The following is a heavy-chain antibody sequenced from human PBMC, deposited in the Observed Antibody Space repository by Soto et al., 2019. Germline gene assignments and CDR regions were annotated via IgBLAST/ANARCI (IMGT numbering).Heavy chain of an antibody. Sequence: ASVKVSCKASGYTFTSYGISWVRQAPGQGLEWMGWISAYNGNANYAQKLQGRVTMTTDTSTSTAYMELRSLRSDDTAVYYCARDRPSGSRVGMDVWGQGTTVTVSS. D-gene: IGHD2-15*01. J-gene: IGHJ6*02. V-gene: IGHV1-18*01. CDR3: ARDRPSGSRVGMDV. CDR1: GYTFTSYG. CDR2: ISAYNGNA.